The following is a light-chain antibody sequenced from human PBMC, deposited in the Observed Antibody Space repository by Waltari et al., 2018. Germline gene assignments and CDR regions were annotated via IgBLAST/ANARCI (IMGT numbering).Light chain of an antibody. J-gene: IGKJ3*01. CDR3: QQYYSTPFT. Sequence: DIALIQSPDSLAVSLGARATITCKSTQSLLFPSNNKNYLAWYQQKSRQPPKLLIYWASTRESGVPDRFSGSGSVTNFTLTISSLQAEDVAVYFCQQYYSTPFTFGPGTKVDIK. CDR2: WAS. CDR1: QSLLFPSNNKNY. V-gene: IGKV4-1*01.